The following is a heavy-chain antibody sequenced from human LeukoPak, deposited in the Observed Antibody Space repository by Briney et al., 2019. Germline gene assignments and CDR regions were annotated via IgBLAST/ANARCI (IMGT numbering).Heavy chain of an antibody. J-gene: IGHJ5*02. D-gene: IGHD2-2*01. CDR1: GGSISSYY. V-gene: IGHV4-59*01. CDR3: GRDPCSSTSCHESLNWFDP. Sequence: PSETLSLTCTVSGGSISSYYWSWIRQPPGKGLEWVGYIYYSGRTNYNTSLMSRVTLSVDRSTNQFSWKRSCVTAAHTSVQYFGRDPCSSTSCHESLNWFDPWGQGTLVTVSS. CDR2: IYYSGRT.